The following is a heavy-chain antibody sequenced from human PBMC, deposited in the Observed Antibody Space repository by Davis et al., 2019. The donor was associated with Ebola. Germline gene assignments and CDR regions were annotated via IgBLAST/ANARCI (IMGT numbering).Heavy chain of an antibody. J-gene: IGHJ4*02. CDR3: AKGATVTTFAY. Sequence: GESLKISCAASGFIFNNYAMTWVRQAPGRGLEWVSTTSSGGSTTYYADSVKGRFTISRDNSKNTLYLQMNSLRVDDTAVYYGAKGATVTTFAYWGQGTLVTVSS. D-gene: IGHD4-17*01. V-gene: IGHV3-23*01. CDR2: TSSGGSTT. CDR1: GFIFNNYA.